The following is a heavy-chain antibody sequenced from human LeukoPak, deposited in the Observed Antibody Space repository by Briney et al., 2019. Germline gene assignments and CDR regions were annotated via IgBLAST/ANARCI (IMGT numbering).Heavy chain of an antibody. V-gene: IGHV3-7*01. CDR1: GFTFSAYW. D-gene: IGHD1-26*01. J-gene: IGHJ4*02. Sequence: PGGSLRLSYAASGFTFSAYWMTWVRQPPGKGLEWVANIRPDGSEKHYVDSVKGRFTISRDNAKNSLDLQMNSLRTEDTAVYYCARDGGAKYWGQGTLVTVSS. CDR3: ARDGGAKY. CDR2: IRPDGSEK.